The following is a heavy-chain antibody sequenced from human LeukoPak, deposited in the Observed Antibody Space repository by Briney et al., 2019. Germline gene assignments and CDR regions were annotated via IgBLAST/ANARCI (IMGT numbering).Heavy chain of an antibody. Sequence: PSETLSLTCTVSGGSISSGSYYWSWIRQPAGKGLEWIRRIYTSGSTNYNPSLKGRVTISVDTSKNQSSLKLSSVTAADTAVYYCASSSTSYCDFWSGYYFDYWGQGTLVTVS. CDR3: ASSSTSYCDFWSGYYFDY. CDR2: IYTSGST. CDR1: GGSISSGSYY. J-gene: IGHJ4*02. V-gene: IGHV4-61*02. D-gene: IGHD3-3*01.